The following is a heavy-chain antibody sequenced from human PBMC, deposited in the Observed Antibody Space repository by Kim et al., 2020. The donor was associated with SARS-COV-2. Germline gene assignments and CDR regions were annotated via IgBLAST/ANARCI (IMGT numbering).Heavy chain of an antibody. CDR2: MNVDSGNT. Sequence: ASVKVSYKASGFSFTSYDIYWVRQATGQGLEWMGWMNVDSGNTGYVEKFRGRVMMTRDTSKSTAYMELSSLRSDDTAVYYCARVMGSGSYYGYNYAMDVWGQGTTVTVSS. J-gene: IGHJ6*02. CDR3: ARVMGSGSYYGYNYAMDV. CDR1: GFSFTSYD. V-gene: IGHV1-8*01. D-gene: IGHD3-10*01.